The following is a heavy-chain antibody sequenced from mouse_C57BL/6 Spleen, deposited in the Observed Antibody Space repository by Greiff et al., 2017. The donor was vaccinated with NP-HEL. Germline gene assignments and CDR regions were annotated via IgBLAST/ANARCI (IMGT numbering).Heavy chain of an antibody. Sequence: QVHLQQPGPELAKPGASVKISCKASGYAFSSYWMNWVKQRPGKVLEWIAQIYPGDGDTNYNVKFKGKATLTADKSSSTAYMQLSSLASEDSSVYFCARSRGFAYWGQGTLVTVSA. CDR3: ARSRGFAY. V-gene: IGHV1-80*01. J-gene: IGHJ3*01. D-gene: IGHD3-3*01. CDR2: IYPGDGDT. CDR1: GYAFSSYW.